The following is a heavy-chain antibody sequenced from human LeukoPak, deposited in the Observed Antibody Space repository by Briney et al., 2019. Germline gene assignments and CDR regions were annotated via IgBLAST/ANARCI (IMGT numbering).Heavy chain of an antibody. Sequence: SETLSLTCTVSGGSISSSSYYWGWIRQPPGKGLEWIGSIYYSGSTYYNPSLKSRVTISVDTSKNQFSLKLSSVTAADTAVYYCARVTGSGSYPNWFDPWGQGTLVTVSS. CDR3: ARVTGSGSYPNWFDP. CDR2: IYYSGST. CDR1: GGSISSSSYY. J-gene: IGHJ5*02. V-gene: IGHV4-39*07. D-gene: IGHD3-10*01.